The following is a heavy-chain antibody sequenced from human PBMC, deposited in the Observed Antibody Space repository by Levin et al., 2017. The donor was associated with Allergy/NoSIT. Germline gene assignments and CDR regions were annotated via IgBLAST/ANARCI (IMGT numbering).Heavy chain of an antibody. Sequence: AGGSLRLSCTVSGGSISSYYWSWIRQPPGKGLEWIGYIYYSGSTNYNPSLKSRVTISVDTSKNQFSLKLSSVTAADTAVYYCARGRGAIGYWGQGTLVTVSS. CDR2: IYYSGST. D-gene: IGHD3-16*02. CDR1: GGSISSYY. J-gene: IGHJ4*02. CDR3: ARGRGAIGY. V-gene: IGHV4-59*01.